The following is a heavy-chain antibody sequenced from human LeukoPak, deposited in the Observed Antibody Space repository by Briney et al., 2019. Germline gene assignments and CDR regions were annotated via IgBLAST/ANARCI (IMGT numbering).Heavy chain of an antibody. D-gene: IGHD4-11*01. CDR1: GGSISTYS. Sequence: SETLSLTCTVSGGSISTYSWNWIRHPPGRGLEWIGSMYYRGSTNFNPSLRSRVTMSLDTSKNQFSLKLSSVTAADTAVYYCARGDSNDSKGFDPWGXXTLXTXSS. CDR3: ARGDSNDSKGFDP. J-gene: IGHJ5*02. CDR2: MYYRGST. V-gene: IGHV4-59*01.